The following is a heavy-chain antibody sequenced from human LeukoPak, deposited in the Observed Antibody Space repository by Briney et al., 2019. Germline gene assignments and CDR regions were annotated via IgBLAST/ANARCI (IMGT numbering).Heavy chain of an antibody. J-gene: IGHJ4*02. V-gene: IGHV4-4*07. CDR1: GGSISSYY. Sequence: PSETLSLTCTVSGGSISSYYWSWIRQPAGKGLEWIGRIYTSGSTNYNPSLKSRVTMSVDTSKNQFSLKLSSVTAADTAVYYCASSKYYYDSSGYLGYWGQGTLVTVSS. D-gene: IGHD3-22*01. CDR3: ASSKYYYDSSGYLGY. CDR2: IYTSGST.